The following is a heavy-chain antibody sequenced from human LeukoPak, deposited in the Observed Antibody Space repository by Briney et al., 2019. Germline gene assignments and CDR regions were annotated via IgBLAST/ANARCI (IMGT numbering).Heavy chain of an antibody. V-gene: IGHV3-11*04. CDR1: GFIFSDYY. D-gene: IGHD6-13*01. CDR2: ISDGGRPL. CDR3: ARSRIAAVVPFYFDS. J-gene: IGHJ4*02. Sequence: GRSLRLSCAASGFIFSDYYMSWIRQAPGKGLEWVSFISDGGRPLHYADSVKGRFTISRDNSKNTLNLQMNSLRPEDTAIYYCARSRIAAVVPFYFDSWGQGALVTVSS.